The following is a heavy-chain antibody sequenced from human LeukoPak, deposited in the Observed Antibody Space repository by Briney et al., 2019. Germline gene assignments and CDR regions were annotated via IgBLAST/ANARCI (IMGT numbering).Heavy chain of an antibody. J-gene: IGHJ5*02. CDR1: GGSISSYY. D-gene: IGHD6-19*01. CDR2: INHSGST. Sequence: SETLSLTCTVSGGSISSYYWSWIRQPPGKGLEWIGEINHSGSTNYNPSLKSRVTISVDTSKNQFSLKLSSVTAADTAVYYCAVAVAGDWFDPWGQGTLVTVSS. CDR3: AVAVAGDWFDP. V-gene: IGHV4-34*01.